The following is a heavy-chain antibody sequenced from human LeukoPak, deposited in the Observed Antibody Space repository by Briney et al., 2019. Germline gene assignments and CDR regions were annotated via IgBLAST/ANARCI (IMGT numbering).Heavy chain of an antibody. Sequence: GGSLRLSCAASGFTFSSYAMSWVRQAPGKGLEWVSTISGGGGSTYFAGSVKGRFTISRDNSKNTLYLQMNSLRVEDTAVYYCVCLGLGGLSLDWGQGTLVTVSS. CDR3: VCLGLGGLSLD. CDR2: ISGGGGST. CDR1: GFTFSSYA. V-gene: IGHV3-23*01. J-gene: IGHJ4*02. D-gene: IGHD3-16*01.